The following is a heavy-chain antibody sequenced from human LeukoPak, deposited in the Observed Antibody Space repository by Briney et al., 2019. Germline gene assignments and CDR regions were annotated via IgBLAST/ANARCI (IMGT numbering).Heavy chain of an antibody. CDR2: ISGSGGST. J-gene: IGHJ5*02. CDR3: ASLKGAAGRGLDP. D-gene: IGHD6-25*01. CDR1: GFTFTNSA. Sequence: PGGTLRLSCAASGFTFTNSAMSWVRQAPGKGLGWVSGISGSGGSTYYADSVKGRFTISRDNSKNTLYLQMNTLRAEDTAVYYWASLKGAAGRGLDPWGQGTLVTVSS. V-gene: IGHV3-23*01.